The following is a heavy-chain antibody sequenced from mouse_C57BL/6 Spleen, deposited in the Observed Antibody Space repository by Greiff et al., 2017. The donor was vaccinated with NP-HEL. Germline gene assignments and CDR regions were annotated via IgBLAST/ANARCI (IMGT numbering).Heavy chain of an antibody. Sequence: QVQLQQPGAGLVRPGSSVKLSCTASGFTFTSYWMPWVQQRPIQGLEWIGTIDASDSETHYTHKLKDRSTLTIDKSSSKPYLQLSSLTSEDSAVDYGVSDYSNYVDWYFDVWGTGTTVTVSS. J-gene: IGHJ1*03. V-gene: IGHV1-52*01. D-gene: IGHD2-5*01. CDR3: VSDYSNYVDWYFDV. CDR2: IDASDSET. CDR1: GFTFTSYW.